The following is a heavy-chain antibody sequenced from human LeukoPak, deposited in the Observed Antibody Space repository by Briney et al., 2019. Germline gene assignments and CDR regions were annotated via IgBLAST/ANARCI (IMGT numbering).Heavy chain of an antibody. Sequence: PGRSLRLSCAASGFTFSSYGMHWVRQAPGNGLEWVAVIWYDGSNKYYADSVKGRFTISRDNSKNTLYLQMNSLRAEDTAVYYCARDPSPYYYYGMDVWGQGTTVTVSS. CDR2: IWYDGSNK. CDR3: ARDPSPYYYYGMDV. V-gene: IGHV3-33*01. D-gene: IGHD6-6*01. CDR1: GFTFSSYG. J-gene: IGHJ6*02.